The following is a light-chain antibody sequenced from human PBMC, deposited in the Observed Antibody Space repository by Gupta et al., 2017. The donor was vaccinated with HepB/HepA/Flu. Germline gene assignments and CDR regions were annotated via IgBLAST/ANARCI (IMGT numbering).Light chain of an antibody. J-gene: IGLJ3*02. Sequence: QSALTQPASVSGSPGQSITISCPGTSSDVGSYNLVSWYQQHPGKAPKLMIYEVSKRPSGVSNRFSGSKSGNTASLTISGLQAEDEADYYCCSYAGSYTVVFGGGTKLTVL. CDR3: CSYAGSYTVV. CDR2: EVS. V-gene: IGLV2-23*02. CDR1: SSDVGSYNL.